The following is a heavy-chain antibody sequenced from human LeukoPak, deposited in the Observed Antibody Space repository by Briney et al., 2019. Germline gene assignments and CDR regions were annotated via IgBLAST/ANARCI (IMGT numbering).Heavy chain of an antibody. CDR2: ISSRSTI. D-gene: IGHD2-2*01. CDR1: GFTFSDYY. J-gene: IGHJ4*02. V-gene: IGHV3-69-1*02. Sequence: GGSLRLSCAASGFTFSDYYMNWVRQASGKGLEWVSSISSRSTIYYADSVKGRFTISRDNAKNSLYLQMMSLRAEDTAVYYCARALISGYCSSTSCYGFDYWGQGTLVTVSS. CDR3: ARALISGYCSSTSCYGFDY.